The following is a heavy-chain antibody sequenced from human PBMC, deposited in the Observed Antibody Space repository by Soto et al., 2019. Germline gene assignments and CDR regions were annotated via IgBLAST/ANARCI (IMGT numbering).Heavy chain of an antibody. CDR2: ISDSGTT. CDR1: GGSIDSYY. CDR3: ARDRWMSRANWFDP. Sequence: QVELQQSGPGLVKASETLSLSCTVFGGSIDSYYWSWIRQAPGKGLAWIGHISDSGTTNYNPSLGSRVTISVDSSRKLFSLKLSSVTAADTAVYFCARDRWMSRANWFDPWCPGTLVTVSS. V-gene: IGHV4-59*12. D-gene: IGHD2-2*03. J-gene: IGHJ5*02.